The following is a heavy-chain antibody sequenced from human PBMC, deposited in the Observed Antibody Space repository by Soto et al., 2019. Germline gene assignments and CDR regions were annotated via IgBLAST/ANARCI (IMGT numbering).Heavy chain of an antibody. V-gene: IGHV4-39*01. CDR3: ARQPITITGISLNYYYMDG. J-gene: IGHJ6*03. Sequence: SETLSLTCTVSGGSISSSSYYWGWIRQPPGKGLEWIGSIYYSGSTYYNPSLKSRVTISVDTSKNQFSLKLSSVTAADTAVYYCARQPITITGISLNYYYMDGWGKGTTVTVSS. CDR1: GGSISSSSYY. D-gene: IGHD1-20*01. CDR2: IYYSGST.